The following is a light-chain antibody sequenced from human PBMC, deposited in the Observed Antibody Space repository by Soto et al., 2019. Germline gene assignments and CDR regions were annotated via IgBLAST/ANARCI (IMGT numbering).Light chain of an antibody. CDR3: QQYGTMVS. J-gene: IGKJ2*01. Sequence: VLTQSPSILSFSPGDSATLSCRASQSLSSSYLAWYQQKAGQPPRLLMFRSSDRAAGVPDRFSGSASGTEFTLTISSLEPEDFAVYYCQQYGTMVSFGPGNKVEIX. CDR2: RSS. CDR1: QSLSSSY. V-gene: IGKV3-20*01.